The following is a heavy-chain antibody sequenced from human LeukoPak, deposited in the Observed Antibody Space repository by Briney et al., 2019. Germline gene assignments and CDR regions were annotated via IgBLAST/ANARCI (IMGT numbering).Heavy chain of an antibody. CDR1: GGSISSYY. J-gene: IGHJ5*02. Sequence: PSETLSLTCTVSGGSISSYYWSWIRQPPGKGLEWIGYIYYSGGTNYNPSLKSRVTISVDTSKNQFSLKLSSVTAADTAVYYCARGRGYDFWSGYANWFDPWGQGTLVTVSS. CDR3: ARGRGYDFWSGYANWFDP. CDR2: IYYSGGT. V-gene: IGHV4-59*01. D-gene: IGHD3-3*01.